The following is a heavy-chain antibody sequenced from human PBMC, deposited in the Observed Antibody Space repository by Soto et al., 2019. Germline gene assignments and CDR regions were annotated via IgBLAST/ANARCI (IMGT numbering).Heavy chain of an antibody. Sequence: ASVKVSCKASGYTFTSYGISWVRQAPGQGLEWMGWISAYNGNTNYAQKLQGRVTMTTDTSTSTAYMELRSLRSDDTAVYYCARVPNYIWGSYYYYYMDVWGKGTTVTVSS. CDR1: GYTFTSYG. J-gene: IGHJ6*03. CDR3: ARVPNYIWGSYYYYYMDV. V-gene: IGHV1-18*01. D-gene: IGHD3-16*01. CDR2: ISAYNGNT.